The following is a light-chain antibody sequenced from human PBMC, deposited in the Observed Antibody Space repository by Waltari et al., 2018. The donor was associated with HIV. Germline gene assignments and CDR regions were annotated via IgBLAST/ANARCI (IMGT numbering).Light chain of an antibody. CDR2: DVS. V-gene: IGLV2-14*03. CDR1: SSDVDGYNY. J-gene: IGLJ2*01. CDR3: SSYTSSSTLVV. Sequence: QSALTQPASVSGSPGQSITISCTGTSSDVDGYNYVSWYQQHPGKAPKLMIYDVSKRPSGVSNRFSGSKAGNTASLTISGLQAEDEADYYCSSYTSSSTLVVFGGGTKLTVL.